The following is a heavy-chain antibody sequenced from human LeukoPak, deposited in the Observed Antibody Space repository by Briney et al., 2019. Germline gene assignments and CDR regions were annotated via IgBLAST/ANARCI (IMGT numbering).Heavy chain of an antibody. CDR3: ATEKNCSSTDCSAGMDV. Sequence: ASVKVSCKVSGYMFSELSMHWVRQAPGKGLEWMGSFDPVDGETIYAQKFQGRVTMIEDTSTDTAYMELSSLRSEDTAVYYCATEKNCSSTDCSAGMDVWGQGTTVTVSS. CDR2: FDPVDGET. J-gene: IGHJ6*02. V-gene: IGHV1-24*01. D-gene: IGHD2-2*01. CDR1: GYMFSELS.